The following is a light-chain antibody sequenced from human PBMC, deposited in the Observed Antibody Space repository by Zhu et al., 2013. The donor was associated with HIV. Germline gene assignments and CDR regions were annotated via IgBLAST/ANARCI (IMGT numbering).Light chain of an antibody. CDR3: MQALQIPWT. CDR2: MGS. Sequence: DIVMTQSPLSLPVTPGEPASISCRSSQSLLHSNGYNYLDWYLQKPGQSPQLLIYMGSTRASGVPDRFSGSGSGTDFTLKISRVEAEDVGVYYCMQALQIPWTFGQGTKVGNQT. V-gene: IGKV2-28*01. CDR1: QSLLHSNGYNY. J-gene: IGKJ1*01.